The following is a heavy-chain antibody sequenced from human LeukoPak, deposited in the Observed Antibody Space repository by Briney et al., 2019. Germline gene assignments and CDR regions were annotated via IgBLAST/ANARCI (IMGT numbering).Heavy chain of an antibody. Sequence: GGSLRLSCAASGFTFSSYAMSWVRQAPGKGLEWVSAISGSGGSTYYADSVKGRFTISRDNSKNTLYLRMNSLRAEDTAVYYCAMQFGPLLGRIDYWGQGTLVTVSS. D-gene: IGHD3-16*01. CDR1: GFTFSSYA. V-gene: IGHV3-23*01. CDR3: AMQFGPLLGRIDY. CDR2: ISGSGGST. J-gene: IGHJ4*02.